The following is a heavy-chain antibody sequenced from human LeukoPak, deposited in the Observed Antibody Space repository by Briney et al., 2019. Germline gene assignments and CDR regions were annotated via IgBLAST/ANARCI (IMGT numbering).Heavy chain of an antibody. J-gene: IGHJ4*02. CDR3: ARSPLRRSDS. Sequence: GGSLRLSCVASGFTFSTYWMSWVRQAPGKGMEWVADIKEDGSQKHYVDSVKGRFTISRDNAKSSLYLQMNNLRAEDTAVYYCARSPLRRSDSWGQGTLVIVSS. CDR1: GFTFSTYW. D-gene: IGHD1-14*01. CDR2: IKEDGSQK. V-gene: IGHV3-7*01.